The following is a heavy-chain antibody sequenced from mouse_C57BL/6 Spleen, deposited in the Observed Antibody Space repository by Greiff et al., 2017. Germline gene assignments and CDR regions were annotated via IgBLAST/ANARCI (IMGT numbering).Heavy chain of an antibody. CDR1: GYSITSGYY. CDR3: ARRSLYWDEDY. J-gene: IGHJ2*01. Sequence: VQLKESGPGLVKPSQSLSLTCSVTGYSITSGYYWNWIRQFPGNKLEWMGYISYDGSNNYNPSLKNRISITRDTSKNQFFLKLNSVTTEDTATYYCARRSLYWDEDYWGQGTTLTVSS. V-gene: IGHV3-6*01. D-gene: IGHD4-1*01. CDR2: ISYDGSN.